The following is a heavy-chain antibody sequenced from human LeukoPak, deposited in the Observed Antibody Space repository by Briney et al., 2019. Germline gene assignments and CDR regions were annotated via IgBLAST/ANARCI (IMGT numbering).Heavy chain of an antibody. CDR3: AKDGGSDPDSFDI. V-gene: IGHV3-7*01. J-gene: IGHJ3*02. Sequence: PGGSLRLSCAASGFTFSLYWMSWLRQAPGKGLEWVANIKQDGSEKYYVDSVKGRFTISRDNAKNSLYLQMNSLRAEDTAVYYCAKDGGSDPDSFDIWGQGTMVTVSS. CDR2: IKQDGSEK. CDR1: GFTFSLYW. D-gene: IGHD2-15*01.